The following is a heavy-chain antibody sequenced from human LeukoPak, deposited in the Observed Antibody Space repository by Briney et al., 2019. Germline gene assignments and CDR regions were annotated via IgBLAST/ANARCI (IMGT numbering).Heavy chain of an antibody. CDR2: IYYSGSN. Sequence: PSETLRLTCTVSGGSVSSNYWSWIRQAPGKGLEWIGFIYYSGSNSSNPSIGRFAIFSVDTYKNQFFLKQSSVTAADTAVYCCGRVIGCHWESSYDDWGQGTLVTVSS. J-gene: IGHJ4*02. D-gene: IGHD6-19*01. CDR3: GRVIGCHWESSYDD. CDR1: GGSVSSNY. V-gene: IGHV4-59*02.